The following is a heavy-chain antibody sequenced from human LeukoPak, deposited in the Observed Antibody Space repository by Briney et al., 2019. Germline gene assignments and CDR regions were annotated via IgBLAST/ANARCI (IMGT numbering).Heavy chain of an antibody. V-gene: IGHV1-8*01. J-gene: IGHJ4*02. CDR3: ATATITIGLIDY. CDR1: GYTFTSYD. CDR2: MNPNSGNT. Sequence: ASVKVSCKASGYTFTSYDINWVRQATGQGLEWMGWMNPNSGNTAYAQKFQGRVAMTRNTSISTAYMELTSLRSDDTAVYYCATATITIGLIDYWGQGTLVTVSS. D-gene: IGHD3-10*01.